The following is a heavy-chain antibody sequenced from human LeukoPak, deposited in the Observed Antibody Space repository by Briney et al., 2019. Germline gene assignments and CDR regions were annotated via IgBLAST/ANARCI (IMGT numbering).Heavy chain of an antibody. CDR2: ISGSGGST. Sequence: GGSLRLSCAASGFTFSSYAMSWVRQAPGKGLEWVSAISGSGGSTYYADSVKGRFTISRDNSKNTLYLQMNSLRAEDTAVYYCAKPLRFLEWLSDFDYWGQGTLVTVSS. CDR1: GFTFSSYA. J-gene: IGHJ4*02. V-gene: IGHV3-23*01. D-gene: IGHD3-3*01. CDR3: AKPLRFLEWLSDFDY.